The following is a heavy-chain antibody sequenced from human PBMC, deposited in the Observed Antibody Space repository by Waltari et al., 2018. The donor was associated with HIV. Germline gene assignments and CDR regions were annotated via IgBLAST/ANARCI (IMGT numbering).Heavy chain of an antibody. J-gene: IGHJ3*02. CDR3: ARGGADYYDSSGTRQAFDI. V-gene: IGHV1-8*01. CDR2: MNPNSGNT. D-gene: IGHD3-22*01. CDR1: GYTFTSYD. Sequence: QVQLVQSGAEVKKPGASVKVSCKASGYTFTSYDINWVRQATGQGIEWMGWMNPNSGNTGYAQKFQGRVTMTRNTSISTAYMELSSLRSEDTAVYYCARGGADYYDSSGTRQAFDIWGQGTMVTVSS.